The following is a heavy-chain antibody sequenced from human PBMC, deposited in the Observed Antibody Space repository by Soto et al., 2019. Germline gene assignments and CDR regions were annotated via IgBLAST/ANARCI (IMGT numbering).Heavy chain of an antibody. D-gene: IGHD3-10*01. CDR1: GGSISSSSYY. CDR2: IYYSGST. Sequence: QLQLQESGPGLVKPSETLSLTCTVSGGSISSSSYYWGWIRQPPGKGLEWIGCIYYSGSTYYNPSLKSRVTIAVDTSKNQFSLKLSSVTAADPAVYYCARRLENGSGTYYYTDVWGKGTTVTVSS. CDR3: ARRLENGSGTYYYTDV. J-gene: IGHJ6*03. V-gene: IGHV4-39*01.